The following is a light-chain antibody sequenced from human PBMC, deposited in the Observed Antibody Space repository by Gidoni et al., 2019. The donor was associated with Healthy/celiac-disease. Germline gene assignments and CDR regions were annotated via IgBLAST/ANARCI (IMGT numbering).Light chain of an antibody. Sequence: DIFMTQSPASLAVSLGERATINCKSSQSVLYSSNNKNYLAWYQQKQGQPPKLLIYWASIRESGVPDRFSGSGSGTDFTLTISSLQAEDVAVYYCQQYYSTPWTFXQXTKVEIK. CDR2: WAS. V-gene: IGKV4-1*01. CDR1: QSVLYSSNNKNY. J-gene: IGKJ1*01. CDR3: QQYYSTPWT.